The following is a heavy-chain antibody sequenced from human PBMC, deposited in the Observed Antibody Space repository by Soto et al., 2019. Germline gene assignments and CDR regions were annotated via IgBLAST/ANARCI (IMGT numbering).Heavy chain of an antibody. J-gene: IGHJ4*02. CDR2: ISWNSGSI. CDR1: GFTFDDYA. D-gene: IGHD3-10*01. Sequence: EVQLVESGGGLVQPGRSLRLSCAASGFTFDDYAMHWVRQAPGKGLEWVSGISWNSGSIGYADSVKGRFTISRDNAKNSLYLQMNSPGAEDTALYYCAKDIGPRYGYIDYWGQGTLVTVSS. CDR3: AKDIGPRYGYIDY. V-gene: IGHV3-9*01.